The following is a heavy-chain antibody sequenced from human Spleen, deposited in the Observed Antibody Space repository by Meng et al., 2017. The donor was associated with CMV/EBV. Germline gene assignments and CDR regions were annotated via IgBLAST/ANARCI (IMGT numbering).Heavy chain of an antibody. V-gene: IGHV2-5*01. Sequence: SGPTLVKPTQTLTLTCTFSGFSLSTSGVGVGWIRHPPGKALEWLALIYWNDDKRYSPSLRSRLTITKDTSKNQVVLTMTNMDPVDTATHYCAHVTYYYDSSGYYYAYFDYWGQGTLVTVSS. CDR2: IYWNDDK. D-gene: IGHD3-22*01. J-gene: IGHJ4*02. CDR1: GFSLSTSGVG. CDR3: AHVTYYYDSSGYYYAYFDY.